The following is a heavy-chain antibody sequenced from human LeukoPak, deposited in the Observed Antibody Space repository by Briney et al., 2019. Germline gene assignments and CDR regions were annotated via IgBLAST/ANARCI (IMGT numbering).Heavy chain of an antibody. CDR1: GGSVSSYY. Sequence: SETLSLTCTVSGGSVSSYYWSWIRQPPGKGLEWIGYIYYSGSTNYNPSLKSRVTVSVDTSENQFSLKLSSVTAADTAVYYCARVQTNWFDPWGQGTLVTVSS. CDR2: IYYSGST. CDR3: ARVQTNWFDP. V-gene: IGHV4-59*02. J-gene: IGHJ5*02. D-gene: IGHD1-1*01.